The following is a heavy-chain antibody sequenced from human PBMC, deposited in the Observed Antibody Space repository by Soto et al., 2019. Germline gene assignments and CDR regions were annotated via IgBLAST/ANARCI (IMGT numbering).Heavy chain of an antibody. CDR2: IKSKTDGGTT. D-gene: IGHD3-10*01. CDR3: TTDVSVVRGVMEGACYYYGMDV. V-gene: IGHV3-15*01. J-gene: IGHJ6*02. CDR1: GFTFSNAW. Sequence: GGSLRLSCAASGFTFSNAWMSWVRQAPGKGLEWVGRIKSKTDGGTTDYAAPVKGRFTSSRDDSKNTLYLQMNRLKTEDTAVYYWTTDVSVVRGVMEGACYYYGMDVWGQGTTVTVSS.